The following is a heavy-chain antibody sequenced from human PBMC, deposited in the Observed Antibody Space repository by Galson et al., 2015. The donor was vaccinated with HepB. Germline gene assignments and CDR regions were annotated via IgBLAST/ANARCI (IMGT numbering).Heavy chain of an antibody. CDR3: ARHLATATLGWFDP. D-gene: IGHD3-3*02. J-gene: IGHJ5*02. CDR1: GYSFRSYW. V-gene: IGHV5-51*03. CDR2: IYPGDSDT. Sequence: QSGAEVKKPGESLKISCQTSGYSFRSYWIGWVRQMPGKGLEWMGIIYPGDSDTRYSPSFEGQVTISADTSINTAYLQWSSLKASDTAIYYCARHLATATLGWFDPWGQGTLVTVSS.